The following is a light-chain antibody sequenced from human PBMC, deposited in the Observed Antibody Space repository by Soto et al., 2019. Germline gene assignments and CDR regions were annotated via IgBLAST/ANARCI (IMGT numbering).Light chain of an antibody. V-gene: IGKV3-15*01. CDR3: QQYKNWLTWT. J-gene: IGKJ1*01. Sequence: EIVMTQSPATLSVSPGERATLSCRASQSVSSGLAWYQHKPGQAPRLLIYGASTRATGIPARFSGSGSGTEFTLTISSLQSEDLAVYYCQQYKNWLTWTFGQGTKVEI. CDR1: QSVSSG. CDR2: GAS.